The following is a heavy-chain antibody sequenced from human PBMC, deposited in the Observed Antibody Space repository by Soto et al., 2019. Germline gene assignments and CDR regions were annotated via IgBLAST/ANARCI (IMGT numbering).Heavy chain of an antibody. V-gene: IGHV3-72*01. CDR2: ARNKAHSYTT. Sequence: EVQLVESGGGLVQPGGSLRLSCAASGFTFSDHHMDWVRQAPGKGLEWVGRARNKAHSYTTAYAASVKGRFTISRDDSKNSLSLQMNSLKTDDTAVYFCTRLMVTSFDLWGQGTLVTVSS. CDR3: TRLMVTSFDL. CDR1: GFTFSDHH. J-gene: IGHJ4*02. D-gene: IGHD2-8*01.